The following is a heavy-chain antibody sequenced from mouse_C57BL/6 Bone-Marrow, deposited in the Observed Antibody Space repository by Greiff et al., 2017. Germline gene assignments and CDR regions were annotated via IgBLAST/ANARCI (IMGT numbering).Heavy chain of an antibody. J-gene: IGHJ1*03. Sequence: EVKLVESGGDLVKPGGSLTLSCAASGFTFSSYGMSWVRQTPDKRLEWVATISSGGSYTYYPDSVKGRFTISRDNAKNTLYLQMSSLKSEDTAMYYCARRNYWYFDVWGTGTTVTVSS. CDR3: ARRNYWYFDV. CDR2: ISSGGSYT. CDR1: GFTFSSYG. V-gene: IGHV5-6*02.